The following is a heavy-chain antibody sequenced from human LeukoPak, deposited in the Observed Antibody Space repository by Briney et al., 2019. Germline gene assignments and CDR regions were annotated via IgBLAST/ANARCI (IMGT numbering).Heavy chain of an antibody. Sequence: GASVKVSCKASGYTFTSYGISWVRQAPGQGLEWMGWISAYNGNTNYAQKFQGRVTITTDESTSTAYMELSSLRSEDTAVYYCARGVGDFWSGSFDPWGQGTLVTVSS. CDR3: ARGVGDFWSGSFDP. CDR1: GYTFTSYG. V-gene: IGHV1-18*01. J-gene: IGHJ5*02. CDR2: ISAYNGNT. D-gene: IGHD3-3*01.